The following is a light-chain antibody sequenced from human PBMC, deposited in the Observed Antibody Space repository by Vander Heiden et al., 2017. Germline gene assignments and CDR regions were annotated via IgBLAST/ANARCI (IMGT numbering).Light chain of an antibody. CDR3: SSCTGSSTLA. CDR2: DGS. CDR1: SSDVGTYNL. J-gene: IGLJ2*01. V-gene: IGLV2-23*01. Sequence: QSALTQPASVSGSPGQSITISCTGTSSDVGTYNLVSWYQQHPGKAPKLMIYDGSTRPSGVSNRFSGSKSGNTASLTISGLQAEDEADYYCSSCTGSSTLAFGGGTKLTVL.